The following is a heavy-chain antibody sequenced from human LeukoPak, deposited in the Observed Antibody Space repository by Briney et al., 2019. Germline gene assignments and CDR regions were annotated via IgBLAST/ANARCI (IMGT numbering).Heavy chain of an antibody. CDR3: AKAGSGYSYFDH. J-gene: IGHJ4*02. V-gene: IGHV3-23*01. Sequence: GGSDRLSCAASGFIFSGYAMSWVRQAPGKGLEWVSGISGAGGSTYYADSVKGRFAISRDNSKNRLFLQMNSLRAEDTAVYYCAKAGSGYSYFDHWGQGTLVT. CDR2: ISGAGGST. CDR1: GFIFSGYA. D-gene: IGHD3-22*01.